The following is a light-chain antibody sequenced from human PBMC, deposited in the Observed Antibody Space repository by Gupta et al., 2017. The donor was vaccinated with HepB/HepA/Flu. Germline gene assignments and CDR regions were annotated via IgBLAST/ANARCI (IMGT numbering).Light chain of an antibody. Sequence: SVLTQPPSVSAAPGQKVTISCSGSSSNIGNNYVSWYQQLPGTAPKLLIYDNNKRPSGIPDRFSGSKSGTSATLGITGLQTGDEADYYCGTWDSSLSVWVFGGGTKLTVL. J-gene: IGLJ3*02. CDR3: GTWDSSLSVWV. V-gene: IGLV1-51*01. CDR2: DNN. CDR1: SSNIGNNY.